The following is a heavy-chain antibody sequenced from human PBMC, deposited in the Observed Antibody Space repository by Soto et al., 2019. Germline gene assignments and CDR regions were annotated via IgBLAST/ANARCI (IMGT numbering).Heavy chain of an antibody. CDR2: IIPILDTT. Sequence: QVQVVQSGAEVKKPGSSVRVSCKASGGTSSSYAITWMRQAPGQGLEWMGGIIPILDTTDYAQKFQGRVTFTADESTSTVYMELSSLTSEDTAVYYCASGGTTVNRRFEFWGQGTLVTVSS. CDR3: ASGGTTVNRRFEF. J-gene: IGHJ4*02. CDR1: GGTSSSYA. V-gene: IGHV1-69*01. D-gene: IGHD4-4*01.